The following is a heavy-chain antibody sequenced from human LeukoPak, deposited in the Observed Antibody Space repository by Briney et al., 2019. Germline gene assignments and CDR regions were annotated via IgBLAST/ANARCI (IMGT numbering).Heavy chain of an antibody. J-gene: IGHJ6*03. D-gene: IGHD6-13*01. CDR1: GFTFISYG. CDR3: ARDRQQLVRGGYYYYMDV. CDR2: IRYDGSNK. V-gene: IGHV3-30*02. Sequence: QPGGSLRLSCAASGFTFISYGMHWVRQAPGKGLEWVAFIRYDGSNKYYADSVKGRFTISRDNSKNTLYLQMNSLRAEDTALYYCARDRQQLVRGGYYYYMDVWGKGTTVTVSS.